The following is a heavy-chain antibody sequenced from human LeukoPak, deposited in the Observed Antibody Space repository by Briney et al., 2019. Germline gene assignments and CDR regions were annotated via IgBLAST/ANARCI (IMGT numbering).Heavy chain of an antibody. CDR3: ARDLGGYSDGSYYYYMDV. J-gene: IGHJ6*03. D-gene: IGHD5-18*01. V-gene: IGHV4-4*07. Sequence: SETLSLTCTVSGRSVSTYYWSWIRQPAGKGLEFIGRFFTSGTSGTTNYNPSLKSRVTMSLDTSKNQFSLKLSSVTAADTAVYYCARDLGGYSDGSYYYYMDVWGKGTTVTVSS. CDR1: GRSVSTYY. CDR2: FFTSGTSGTT.